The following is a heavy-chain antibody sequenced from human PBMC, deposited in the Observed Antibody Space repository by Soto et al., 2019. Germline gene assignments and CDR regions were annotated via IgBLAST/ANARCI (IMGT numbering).Heavy chain of an antibody. CDR1: GGSISSYY. V-gene: IGHV4-59*01. Sequence: PSETLSLTCTVSGGSISSYYWSWIRQPPGKGLEWIGYIYYSGSTNYNPSLKSRVTISVDTSKNQFSLKLSSVTAADTAVYYCARSVYYDILPAGFDPWGQGTLVTLSS. CDR2: IYYSGST. J-gene: IGHJ5*02. CDR3: ARSVYYDILPAGFDP. D-gene: IGHD3-9*01.